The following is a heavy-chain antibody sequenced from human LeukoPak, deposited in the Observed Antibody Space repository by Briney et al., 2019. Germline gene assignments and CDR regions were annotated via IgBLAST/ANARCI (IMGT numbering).Heavy chain of an antibody. CDR2: INHSGST. J-gene: IGHJ4*02. CDR1: GGSFSGYY. D-gene: IGHD3-22*01. CDR3: ARVAADYDSSGYCDY. V-gene: IGHV4-34*01. Sequence: SETQSLTCAVYGGSFSGYYWSWIRQPPGKGLEWIGEINHSGSTNYNPSLKSRVTISVDTSKNQFSLKLSSVSAADTAVYYCARVAADYDSSGYCDYWGQGTLVTVSS.